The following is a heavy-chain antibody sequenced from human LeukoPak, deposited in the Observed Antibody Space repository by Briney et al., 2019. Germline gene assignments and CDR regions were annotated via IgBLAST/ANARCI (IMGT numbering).Heavy chain of an antibody. D-gene: IGHD4-23*01. CDR3: AREHYGANSLDY. J-gene: IGHJ4*02. CDR1: GFTFSSYW. Sequence: PGGSLRLSCAASGFTFSSYWVHWVRHAPGRGLVWVSRINTNGRTTTYADSVKGRFTISRDNAKNMLYLQMNSLRAEDTAVYYCAREHYGANSLDYWGQGILVTVSS. CDR2: INTNGRTT. V-gene: IGHV3-74*01.